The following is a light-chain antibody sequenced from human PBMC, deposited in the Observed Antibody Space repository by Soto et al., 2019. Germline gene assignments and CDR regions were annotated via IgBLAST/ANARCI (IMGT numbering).Light chain of an antibody. CDR1: QSVSSY. Sequence: EIVLTQSPATLSLSPGERATLSCRASQSVSSYLAWYQQKPGQAPRLLIYDASSRAGGIPDRFRGSGSGTDFTLTIYSLEPEDLAVYYCQQYGSSPFTFGPGTKVDVK. J-gene: IGKJ3*01. CDR3: QQYGSSPFT. V-gene: IGKV3-20*01. CDR2: DAS.